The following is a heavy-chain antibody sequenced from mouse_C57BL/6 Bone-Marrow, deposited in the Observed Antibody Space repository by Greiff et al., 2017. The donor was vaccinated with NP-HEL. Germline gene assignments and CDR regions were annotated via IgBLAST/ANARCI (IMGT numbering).Heavy chain of an antibody. CDR2: ISYDGSN. CDR3: ASLWYYGNWYYFDY. J-gene: IGHJ2*01. Sequence: EVQLQESGPGLVKPSQSLSLTCSVTGYSITSGYYWNWIRQFPGNKLEWMGYISYDGSNNYNPSLKNRISITRDTSKNQFFLKLNSVTTEDTATYYCASLWYYGNWYYFDYWGQGTTLTVSS. CDR1: GYSITSGYY. V-gene: IGHV3-6*01. D-gene: IGHD2-1*01.